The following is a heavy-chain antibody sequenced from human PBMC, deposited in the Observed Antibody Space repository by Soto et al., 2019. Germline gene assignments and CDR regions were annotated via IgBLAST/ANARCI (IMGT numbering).Heavy chain of an antibody. V-gene: IGHV4-31*03. J-gene: IGHJ4*02. CDR3: ARGEKLYYFDY. Sequence: SETLSLTCTVSGGSISSGGYYWSWIRQHPGKGLEWIGYIYYSGSTYYNPSLKSRVTISVDTSKSQFSLKLSSVTAADTAVYYCARGEKLYYFDYWGQGTLVTVSS. CDR1: GGSISSGGYY. CDR2: IYYSGST.